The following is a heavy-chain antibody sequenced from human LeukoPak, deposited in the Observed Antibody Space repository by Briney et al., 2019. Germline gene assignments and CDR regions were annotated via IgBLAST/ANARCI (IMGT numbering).Heavy chain of an antibody. CDR3: ARTPERRGYSYGVDAFDF. Sequence: PSETLSLTCAVSGGCISTSLWNWIRQPPGKGLEWIGFIHYSGSNNSNAALKSRATMSLETSKKHFSLQLRSVTAADTAVYYCARTPERRGYSYGVDAFDFWGPGTMVTVSS. V-gene: IGHV4-59*08. CDR2: IHYSGSN. J-gene: IGHJ3*01. D-gene: IGHD5-18*01. CDR1: GGCISTSL.